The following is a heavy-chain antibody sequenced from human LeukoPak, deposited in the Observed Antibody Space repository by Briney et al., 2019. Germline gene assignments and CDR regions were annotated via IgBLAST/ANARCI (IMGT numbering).Heavy chain of an antibody. Sequence: GGSLRLSCAAYGFTFSSYGMHWVRQAPGKGLEWVAVISYDGSNKYYADSVKGRFTISRDNSKNTLYLQMNSLRAEDTAVYYCAKDRLGSGWYYFDYWGQGTLVTVSS. CDR3: AKDRLGSGWYYFDY. J-gene: IGHJ4*02. V-gene: IGHV3-30*18. CDR2: ISYDGSNK. D-gene: IGHD6-19*01. CDR1: GFTFSSYG.